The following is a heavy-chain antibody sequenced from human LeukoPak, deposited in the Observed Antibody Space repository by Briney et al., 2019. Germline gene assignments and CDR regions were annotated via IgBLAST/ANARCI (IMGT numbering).Heavy chain of an antibody. CDR3: ARDPYFDY. V-gene: IGHV3-30*03. J-gene: IGHJ4*02. CDR2: ISYDGSNK. Sequence: GGSLRLSCAASGFTFSSYGMHWVRQAPGKGLEWVAVISYDGSNKYYADSVKGRFTISRHDSKNTLYLQMNSLRAEDTAVYYCARDPYFDYWGQGTLVTVSS. CDR1: GFTFSSYG.